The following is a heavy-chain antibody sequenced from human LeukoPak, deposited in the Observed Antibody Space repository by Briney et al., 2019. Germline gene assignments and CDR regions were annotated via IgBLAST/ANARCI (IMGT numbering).Heavy chain of an antibody. CDR1: GGSISSRDYY. Sequence: SETLSLTCTASGGSISSRDYYWGWLRQPPGKGLEWIGNIYYSGTTYYTPSLKSRVTMSVETSKNQFSLKLSSVTAADTALYYCARTSWSGYSGYGVFDYWGQGTLVTVSS. CDR2: IYYSGTT. D-gene: IGHD5-12*01. V-gene: IGHV4-39*01. CDR3: ARTSWSGYSGYGVFDY. J-gene: IGHJ4*02.